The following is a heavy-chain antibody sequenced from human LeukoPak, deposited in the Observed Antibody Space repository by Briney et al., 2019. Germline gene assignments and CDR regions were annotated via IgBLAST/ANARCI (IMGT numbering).Heavy chain of an antibody. CDR2: ISDSSSIT. V-gene: IGHV3-48*02. Sequence: GGSLRLSCAASGFTFSSFGMNWVRQAPGKGLEWVSYISDSSSITYYADSVKGRFTISRDNAKNSLSLQLNSLRDEDTAVYYCARMRYLDVWGQGTTVTVSS. J-gene: IGHJ6*02. D-gene: IGHD3-9*01. CDR3: ARMRYLDV. CDR1: GFTFSSFG.